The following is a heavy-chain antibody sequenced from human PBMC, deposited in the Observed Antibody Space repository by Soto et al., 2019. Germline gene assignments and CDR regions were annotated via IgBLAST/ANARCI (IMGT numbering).Heavy chain of an antibody. CDR3: ARYCGGGSCYLGAFDI. D-gene: IGHD2-15*01. V-gene: IGHV4-4*02. Sequence: QMQLQESGPGLVKPSGTLSLTCTVSGVSINSANWWTWVRQSPGKGLEGIGDIYHSGTTNFNPSLKSRVTISVDNSKNQFYLELTSVTAADTAVYYCARYCGGGSCYLGAFDIWGQGTMVTVSS. CDR2: IYHSGTT. J-gene: IGHJ3*02. CDR1: GVSINSANW.